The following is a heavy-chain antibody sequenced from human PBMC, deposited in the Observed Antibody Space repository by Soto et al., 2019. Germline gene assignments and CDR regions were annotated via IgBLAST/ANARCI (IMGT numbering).Heavy chain of an antibody. CDR2: MNPNSGNT. CDR3: ARGLSYVDLPTCFAP. J-gene: IGHJ5*02. CDR1: GYTFTSYD. V-gene: IGHV1-8*01. Sequence: QVQLVQSGAEVKKPGASVKVSCKASGYTFTSYDINWVRQATGQVLEWMGWMNPNSGNTGYAQKFQGRVTRTRNTSISTSYMELSSLRSKDAAVYYGARGLSYVDLPTCFAPWGQGTLVTVSS. D-gene: IGHD5-12*01.